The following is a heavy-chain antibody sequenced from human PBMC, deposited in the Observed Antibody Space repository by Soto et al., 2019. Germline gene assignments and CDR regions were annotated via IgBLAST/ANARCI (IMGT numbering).Heavy chain of an antibody. CDR3: ARQREYYYFSTTGPGWFDP. CDR2: IYYSGST. Sequence: PSETLSLTCSVSGGSITSNNYYWGWIRQPPGKGLEWIGNIYYSGSTYYNSSLMSRVTISVDTSKNQFSLKLNSVTAADTAVYYCARQREYYYFSTTGPGWFDPWGQGTLVTVSS. D-gene: IGHD3-3*01. J-gene: IGHJ5*02. V-gene: IGHV4-39*01. CDR1: GGSITSNNYY.